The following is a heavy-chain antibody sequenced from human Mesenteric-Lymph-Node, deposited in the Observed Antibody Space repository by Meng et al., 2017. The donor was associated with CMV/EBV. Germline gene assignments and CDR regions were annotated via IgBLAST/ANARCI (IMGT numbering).Heavy chain of an antibody. CDR3: VRFYDSLDY. V-gene: IGHV3-74*01. Sequence: GESLKISCAASGFTFSNYRMHWVRHAPGKGLVWVSGINSDGSSTDFADSVKGRFTISRDNAKNTLYLQMNSLRPEDTAVYYCVRFYDSLDYWGQGALVTVSS. D-gene: IGHD5/OR15-5a*01. CDR2: INSDGSST. J-gene: IGHJ4*02. CDR1: GFTFSNYR.